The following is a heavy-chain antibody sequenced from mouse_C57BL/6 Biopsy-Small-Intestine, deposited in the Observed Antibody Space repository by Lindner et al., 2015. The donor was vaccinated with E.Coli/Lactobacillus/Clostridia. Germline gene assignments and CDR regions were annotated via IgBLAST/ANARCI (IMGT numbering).Heavy chain of an antibody. Sequence: VQLQESGGGLVQPKGSLKLSCAASGFTFNTYAMHWVRQAPGKGLEWVARIRSKSSNYATYYADSVKDRFTISRDDSQSMLYLQMNNLKTEDTAMYYCVRDYYYGSSPYYAMDYWGSRNLSHRLL. CDR1: GFTFNTYA. J-gene: IGHJ4*01. CDR3: VRDYYYGSSPYYAMDY. D-gene: IGHD1-1*01. CDR2: IRSKSSNYAT. V-gene: IGHV10-3*01.